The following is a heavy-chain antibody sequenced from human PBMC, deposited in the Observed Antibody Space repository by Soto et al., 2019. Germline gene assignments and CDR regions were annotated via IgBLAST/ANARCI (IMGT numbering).Heavy chain of an antibody. D-gene: IGHD3-9*01. V-gene: IGHV4-59*01. J-gene: IGHJ5*02. Sequence: SETLSLTCTVSGGSISNYQWSWVRQPPGKRLEWIGYIYYNGTTSYNPSLKSRVTISVDMSKNHLSLTLTSVTAADTAVYYCARSFDPWGQGTLVTVSS. CDR2: IYYNGTT. CDR1: GGSISNYQ. CDR3: ARSFDP.